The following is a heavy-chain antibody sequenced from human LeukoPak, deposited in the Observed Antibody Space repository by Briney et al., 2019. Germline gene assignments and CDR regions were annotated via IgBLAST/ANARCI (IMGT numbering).Heavy chain of an antibody. CDR1: GGTFSSYA. CDR2: VIPIFGTA. V-gene: IGHV1-69*13. J-gene: IGHJ4*02. CDR3: ARDALHSRPFDY. Sequence: GASVKVSCKASGGTFSSYAISWVRQAPGQGLEWMGGVIPIFGTANYAQKFQGRVTITADESTSTAYMELSSLRSEDTAVYYCARDALHSRPFDYWGQGTLVTVSS.